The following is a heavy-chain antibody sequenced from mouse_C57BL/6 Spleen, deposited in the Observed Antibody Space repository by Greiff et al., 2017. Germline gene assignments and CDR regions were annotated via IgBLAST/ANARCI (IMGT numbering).Heavy chain of an antibody. Sequence: EVKLMESGGGLVQPGGSLKLSCAASGFTFSDYGMAWVRQAPRKGPEWVAFISNLAYSIYYADTVTGRFTISRENAKNTLYLEMSSLRSEDTAMYYCARHDWDVAWFAYWGQGTLVTVSA. CDR1: GFTFSDYG. V-gene: IGHV5-15*01. CDR2: ISNLAYSI. J-gene: IGHJ3*01. CDR3: ARHDWDVAWFAY. D-gene: IGHD4-1*01.